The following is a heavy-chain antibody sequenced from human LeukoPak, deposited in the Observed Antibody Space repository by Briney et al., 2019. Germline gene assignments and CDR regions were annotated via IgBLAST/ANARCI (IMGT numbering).Heavy chain of an antibody. V-gene: IGHV3-74*01. CDR3: AMGGTYGSGS. Sequence: GGSLRLSCAASGFPFANTWMHWVRQAPGKGLVWVSLINNDGSTTNYADSVKGRFTISRDSAKNTVYLQMNSLRAEDTAVYYCAMGGTYGSGSWGQGTLVTVSS. J-gene: IGHJ4*02. D-gene: IGHD3-10*01. CDR1: GFPFANTW. CDR2: INNDGSTT.